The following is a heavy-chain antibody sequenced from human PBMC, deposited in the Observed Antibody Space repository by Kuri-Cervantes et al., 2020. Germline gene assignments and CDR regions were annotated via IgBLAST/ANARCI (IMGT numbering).Heavy chain of an antibody. CDR3: ARASYYDSSGYYFYFDY. V-gene: IGHV3-21*03. D-gene: IGHD3-22*01. Sequence: GESLKSSCAASGFPFSDYYMNWVRQAPGKGLEWVSSISSSSSYIYYADSVKGRFTISRDNAKNSLYLQMNSLRAEDTAVYYCARASYYDSSGYYFYFDYWGQGTLVTVSS. CDR1: GFPFSDYY. CDR2: ISSSSSYI. J-gene: IGHJ4*02.